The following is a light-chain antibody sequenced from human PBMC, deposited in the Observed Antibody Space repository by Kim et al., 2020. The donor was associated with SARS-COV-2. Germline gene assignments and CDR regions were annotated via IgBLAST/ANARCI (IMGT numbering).Light chain of an antibody. CDR1: NIVTTN. V-gene: IGLV3-9*01. CDR3: QVWDSSTWV. CDR2: RDT. J-gene: IGLJ3*02. Sequence: VALGQTARITCGGNNIVTTNVHGYQQKPGQAPVLVMYRDTNRPSGIPERFSGSNSGNTATLTISRAQAGDEADYYCQVWDSSTWVFGGGTQLTVL.